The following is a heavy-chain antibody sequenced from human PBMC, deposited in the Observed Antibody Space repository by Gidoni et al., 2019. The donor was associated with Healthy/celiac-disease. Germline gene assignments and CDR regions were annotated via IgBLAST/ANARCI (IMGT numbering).Heavy chain of an antibody. CDR3: ARDRTQEIFGVVNPAWFDP. V-gene: IGHV4-31*03. CDR2: IYYSGST. D-gene: IGHD3-3*01. CDR1: CGSLSRGGSY. J-gene: IGHJ5*02. Sequence: HVQLQESGPGLVKPSQTLSLTCPVSCGSLSRGGSYWSWIRQHPGKGLEWIGYIYYSGSTYYNPSLKSRVTISVDTSKNQFSLKLSSVTAADTAVYYCARDRTQEIFGVVNPAWFDPWGQGTLVTVSS.